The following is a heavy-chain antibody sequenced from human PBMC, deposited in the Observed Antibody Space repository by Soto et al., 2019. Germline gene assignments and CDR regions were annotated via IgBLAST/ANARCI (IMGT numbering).Heavy chain of an antibody. CDR2: LSYDVRNK. CDR3: ARESVTGYYNVIGY. D-gene: IGHD3-9*01. CDR1: GFTFSTYS. Sequence: QVQLVESGGGVVQPGRSLRLSCAASGFTFSTYSMHWVRQAPGKGLEWVAVLSYDVRNKFYADSVKGRFTISRDNAKNTLYLQMNSLTTEDTAVYYCARESVTGYYNVIGYWGQGTLVTVSS. V-gene: IGHV3-30*04. J-gene: IGHJ4*02.